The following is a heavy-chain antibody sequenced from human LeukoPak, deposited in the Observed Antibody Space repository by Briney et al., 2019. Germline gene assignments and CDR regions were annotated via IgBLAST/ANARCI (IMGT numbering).Heavy chain of an antibody. CDR2: IYYSGST. CDR3: AREDSSGHYFDY. Sequence: SETLSLTCAVSGGSFSSGDYCWRWIRQPPGKGLEWIGYIYYSGSTYYNPSLKSRVSISVDTSKNQFSLGLSSVTAADTAIYYCAREDSSGHYFDYWGQGTLVTVSS. CDR1: GGSFSSGDYC. D-gene: IGHD5-18*01. J-gene: IGHJ4*02. V-gene: IGHV4-30-4*08.